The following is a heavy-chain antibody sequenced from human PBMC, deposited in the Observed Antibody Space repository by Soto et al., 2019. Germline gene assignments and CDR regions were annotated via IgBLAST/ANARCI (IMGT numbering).Heavy chain of an antibody. Sequence: PGESPKISSKCSGYSFTSYWISWVRQMPGKGLEWMGRIDPSDSYTNYSPSFQGHVTISADKSISTAYLQWNSLKASDTAMYYCARGVDGHTWSLYWGQGTLVTVS. CDR3: ARGVDGHTWSLY. D-gene: IGHD3-3*01. V-gene: IGHV5-10-1*01. CDR1: GYSFTSYW. CDR2: IDPSDSYT. J-gene: IGHJ4*02.